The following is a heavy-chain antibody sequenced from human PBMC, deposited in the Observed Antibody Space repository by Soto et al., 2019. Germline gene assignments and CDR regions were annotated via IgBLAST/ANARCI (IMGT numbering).Heavy chain of an antibody. Sequence: PSQTLSLTGTVSGGAVSSGSYYWSWIRQPPGQGLEWIGYIHYSGSTNYSPPLPSRVTISVDPSQNQFSLKLSSVTAPDTAVYYCARDMGLRDYYYGMDVWAQGTTVTVYS. CDR1: GGAVSSGSYY. CDR2: IHYSGST. CDR3: ARDMGLRDYYYGMDV. V-gene: IGHV4-61*01. J-gene: IGHJ6*02. D-gene: IGHD1-26*01.